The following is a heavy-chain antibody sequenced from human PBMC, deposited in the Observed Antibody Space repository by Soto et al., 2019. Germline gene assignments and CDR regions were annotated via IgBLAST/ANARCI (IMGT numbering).Heavy chain of an antibody. CDR3: ARMASFGSLNWFDP. CDR1: GYIFTNND. V-gene: IGHV1-8*01. D-gene: IGHD5-18*01. J-gene: IGHJ5*02. CDR2: MNPGSGDT. Sequence: GASVKVYCKASGYIFTNNDVSWVRQATGQGLEWMGWMNPGSGDTGYAQKFQGRVTMTRNISIATAYMELSSLRADDTAIYYCARMASFGSLNWFDPWGQGTLATVSS.